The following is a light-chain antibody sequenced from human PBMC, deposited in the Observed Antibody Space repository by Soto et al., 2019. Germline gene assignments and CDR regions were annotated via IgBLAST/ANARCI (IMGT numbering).Light chain of an antibody. CDR3: QQRSNEIT. CDR1: QSVSSY. J-gene: IGKJ5*01. CDR2: DAS. Sequence: EIVLTESPATLSFSPGERATLSCRASQSVSSYLAWYQQKPGQAPRLLIYDASNRATGIPAKFSGSVSGTNFTITSKNLEPEDFAVYYCQQRSNEITFGQGTRLEIK. V-gene: IGKV3-11*01.